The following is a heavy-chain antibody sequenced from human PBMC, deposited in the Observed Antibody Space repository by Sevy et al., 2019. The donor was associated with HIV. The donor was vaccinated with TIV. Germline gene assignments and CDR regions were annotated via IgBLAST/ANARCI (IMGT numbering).Heavy chain of an antibody. CDR3: AGENAWGRGYS. V-gene: IGHV4-59*08. CDR2: IYYNGHI. CDR1: GGSITSLY. J-gene: IGHJ4*02. Sequence: SETVSLTCTVSGGSITSLYWNWIRQPPGKGLEWIANIYYNGHINYNPPLKSRVTLSLDTSKNQFSLRLSSVTAADTAMYYCAGENAWGRGYSWGQGTLVTVSS. D-gene: IGHD1-26*01.